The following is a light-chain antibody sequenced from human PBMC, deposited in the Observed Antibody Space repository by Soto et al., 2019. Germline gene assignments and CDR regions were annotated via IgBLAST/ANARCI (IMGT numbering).Light chain of an antibody. J-gene: IGKJ2*01. Sequence: EIVMTQSPATLSLSPGERATLSCRASQTIDNTLAWYQRKPCQAPRLLIYDASTRATGVPARFSGSGSGTDFTLTIRSLQSEDFAGYYCQHYNYWPYTFGQGTKVEIK. V-gene: IGKV3-15*01. CDR3: QHYNYWPYT. CDR1: QTIDNT. CDR2: DAS.